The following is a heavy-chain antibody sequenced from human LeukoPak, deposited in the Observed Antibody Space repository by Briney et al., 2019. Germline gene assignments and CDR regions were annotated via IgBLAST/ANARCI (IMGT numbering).Heavy chain of an antibody. CDR1: GYTFTKYW. V-gene: IGHV5-51*01. Sequence: GESLKISCEGSGYTFTKYWIGWVRQMPGKGLEWMGIIHPGDSHTWYSPSFQGQVTISADKSISTAYLQWSSLKASDTAIYYCARDIGSYFLSYYYYGMDVWGQGTTVTVSS. D-gene: IGHD1-26*01. CDR3: ARDIGSYFLSYYYYGMDV. CDR2: IHPGDSHT. J-gene: IGHJ6*02.